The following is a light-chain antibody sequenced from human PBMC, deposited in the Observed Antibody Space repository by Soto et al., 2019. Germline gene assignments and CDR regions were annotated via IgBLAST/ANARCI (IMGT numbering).Light chain of an antibody. CDR3: LQDYNYPRT. CDR1: QGISSY. CDR2: AAS. V-gene: IGKV1-8*01. J-gene: IGKJ1*01. Sequence: AILMTQSTSSFSASTGDRVTITCGASQGISSYLAWYQQKPGKAPKLLIYAASTLQSGVPSRFSGSGSGTDFTLTISCLQSEDFATYYCLQDYNYPRTFGQGTKVDIK.